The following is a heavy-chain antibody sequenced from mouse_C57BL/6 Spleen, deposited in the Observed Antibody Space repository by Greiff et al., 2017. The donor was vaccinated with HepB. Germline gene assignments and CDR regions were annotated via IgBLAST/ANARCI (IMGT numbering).Heavy chain of an antibody. V-gene: IGHV14-2*01. J-gene: IGHJ4*01. CDR2: IDPEDGET. CDR3: ARYDSSGFYALAY. D-gene: IGHD3-2*02. Sequence: VEPVKPGAPAKLSCTVSGFTTKDYYMHWVKQWTEQGPEWIGRIDPEDGETKYDPKFQGKATITADTSSNTAYLQLSSLTSEDTAVYYCARYDSSGFYALAYWGQGTSVTVSS. CDR1: GFTTKDYY.